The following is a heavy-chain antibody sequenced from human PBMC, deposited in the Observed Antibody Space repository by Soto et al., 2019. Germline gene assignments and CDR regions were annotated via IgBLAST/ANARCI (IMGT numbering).Heavy chain of an antibody. CDR1: GYTFTAYY. D-gene: IGHD3-10*01. V-gene: IGHV1-2*02. J-gene: IGHJ6*02. Sequence: QVQLVQSGAELKEPGDSVRVSCEASGYTFTAYYIHWVRQAPGQGLEWMGWINPRFGDTSYAQDLQGRVSMTRDTSISTGYMELSRLTSDDTAIYYCARNMDYYYGPGSGNGHGFWGQGTTVTVFS. CDR2: INPRFGDT. CDR3: ARNMDYYYGPGSGNGHGF.